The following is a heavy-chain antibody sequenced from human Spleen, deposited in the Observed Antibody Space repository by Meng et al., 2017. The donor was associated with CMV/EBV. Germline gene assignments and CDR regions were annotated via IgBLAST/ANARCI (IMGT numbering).Heavy chain of an antibody. J-gene: IGHJ6*02. D-gene: IGHD2-2*01. V-gene: IGHV4-34*01. Sequence: SETLSLTCAVYGGSFSSSYWSWFRQPPGKGLEWIGEINHSGGTNDNPSFKSRVTMSVDTSKNQFSLKLSSVTAADTAVYYCARGIVVLPAANYYYYYGMDVWGQGTTVTVSS. CDR3: ARGIVVLPAANYYYYYGMDV. CDR1: GGSFSSSY. CDR2: INHSGGT.